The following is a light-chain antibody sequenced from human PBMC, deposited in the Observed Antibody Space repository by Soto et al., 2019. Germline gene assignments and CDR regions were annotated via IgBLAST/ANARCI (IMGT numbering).Light chain of an antibody. Sequence: EFLLTQSPGTLSLSPGERATLSCRASQTVRNNYLAWYQQKPGQAPRLLIYGASSRATGVPDRLSGGGSGTDFTLTISSLEPEDFAVYYCQQRSNWPTFGQGTRLEIK. CDR2: GAS. CDR1: QTVRNNY. CDR3: QQRSNWPT. V-gene: IGKV3D-20*02. J-gene: IGKJ5*01.